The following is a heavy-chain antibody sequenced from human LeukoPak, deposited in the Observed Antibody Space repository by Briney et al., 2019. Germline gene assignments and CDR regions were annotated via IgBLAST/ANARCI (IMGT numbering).Heavy chain of an antibody. D-gene: IGHD3-10*02. CDR3: AYRPSDYVHFGL. J-gene: IGHJ2*01. Sequence: SGPTLVNPTQTLTLTCTFSGFSLSTRGVCLGWVRQPPGKALEWLALIYWDDDKRYSPSLRSRFTITKDTSKNQVVLTMTNMDPVDTATYYCAYRPSDYVHFGLWGRGTLVTVSS. V-gene: IGHV2-5*02. CDR2: IYWDDDK. CDR1: GFSLSTRGVC.